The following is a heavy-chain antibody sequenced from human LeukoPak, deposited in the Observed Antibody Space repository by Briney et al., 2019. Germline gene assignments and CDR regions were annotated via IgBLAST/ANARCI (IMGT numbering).Heavy chain of an antibody. V-gene: IGHV4-4*07. CDR3: ARDPGRRYCSSTSCPRGYYYYYYMDV. CDR2: IYTSGST. J-gene: IGHJ6*03. D-gene: IGHD2-2*01. Sequence: SETLSLTCTVSGGSISSFYWSWIRQPAGKGLEWIGRIYTSGSTNYNPSLKSRVTMSVDTSKNQFSLKLSSVTAADTAVYYCARDPGRRYCSSTSCPRGYYYYYYMDVWGKGTTVTVS. CDR1: GGSISSFY.